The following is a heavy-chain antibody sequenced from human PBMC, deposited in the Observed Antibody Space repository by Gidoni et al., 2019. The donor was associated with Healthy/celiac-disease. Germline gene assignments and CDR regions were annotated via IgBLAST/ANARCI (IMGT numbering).Heavy chain of an antibody. V-gene: IGHV4-59*01. CDR3: AREHTLGNYYYMDV. CDR1: GGSISSYY. D-gene: IGHD2-15*01. Sequence: QVQLQESGPGLVKPSETLSLTCTVSGGSISSYYWSWIRQPPGKGLEWIGYIYYSGSTNYNPSLKSRVTISVDTSKNQFSLKLSSVTAADTAVYYCAREHTLGNYYYMDVWGKGTTVTVSS. CDR2: IYYSGST. J-gene: IGHJ6*03.